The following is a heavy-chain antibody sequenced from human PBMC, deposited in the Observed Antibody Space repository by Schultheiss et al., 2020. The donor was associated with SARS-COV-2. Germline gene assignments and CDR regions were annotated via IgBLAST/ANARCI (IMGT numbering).Heavy chain of an antibody. CDR2: IYYSGST. Sequence: SETLSLTCTVSGGSISSYYWSWIRQPPGKGLEWIGYIYYSGSTNYNPSLKSRVTISVDTSKNQFSLKLSSVTAADTAVYYCARGRGMELHDYWGQGTLVTVSS. CDR3: ARGRGMELHDY. V-gene: IGHV4-59*01. CDR1: GGSISSYY. D-gene: IGHD1-26*01. J-gene: IGHJ4*02.